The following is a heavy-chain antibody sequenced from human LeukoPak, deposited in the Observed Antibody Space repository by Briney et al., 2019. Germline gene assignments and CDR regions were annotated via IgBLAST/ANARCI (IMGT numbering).Heavy chain of an antibody. J-gene: IGHJ5*02. CDR3: ARGSGSYTGAADH. CDR1: GVSFTGYY. Sequence: PSETLSLTCAVPGVSFTGYYWSWIRQPPGKGLEWIGEVNHRGNSYFNPSFKSRVSISLDTSRKQFSLNLTSVTAADTAFYFCARGSGSYTGAADHWGQGTLVTVSS. V-gene: IGHV4-34*01. CDR2: VNHRGNS. D-gene: IGHD6-19*01.